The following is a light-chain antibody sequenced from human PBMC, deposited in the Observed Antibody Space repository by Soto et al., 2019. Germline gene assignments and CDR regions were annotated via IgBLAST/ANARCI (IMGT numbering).Light chain of an antibody. J-gene: IGKJ5*01. Sequence: EIVLTQSAGIRSLSRGERATLSCGASQSVSNDVLAWYQQKPGQAPRLLIYCASNRATGIPGMFGCSGSGTEFNLTISSLQPEHFEVYYCQQRSSSPPTITFGQGTRLEI. CDR3: QQRSSSPPTIT. CDR1: QSVSNDV. CDR2: CAS. V-gene: IGKV3-11*01.